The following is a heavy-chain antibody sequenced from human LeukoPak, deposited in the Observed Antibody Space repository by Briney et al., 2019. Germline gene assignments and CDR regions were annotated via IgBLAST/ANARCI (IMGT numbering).Heavy chain of an antibody. D-gene: IGHD3-22*01. CDR3: ARWVNYYYDSSGYYTSPGTYYFDY. CDR2: INHSGST. CDR1: GGSFSGYY. V-gene: IGHV4-34*01. J-gene: IGHJ4*02. Sequence: SETLSLTCAVYGGSFSGYYWSWIRQPPGKGLEWIGEINHSGSTNYNPSLKSRVTISVDTSKNQFSLKLSSVTAADTAVYYCARWVNYYYDSSGYYTSPGTYYFDYWGQGTLVTVSS.